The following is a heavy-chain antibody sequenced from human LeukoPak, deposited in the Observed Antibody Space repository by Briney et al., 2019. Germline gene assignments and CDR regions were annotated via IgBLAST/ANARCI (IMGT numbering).Heavy chain of an antibody. V-gene: IGHV4-30-4*01. CDR1: GASISSGDYY. J-gene: IGHJ4*02. Sequence: SETLSLTSTVSGASISSGDYYWSWIRQPPGKGLEWKGYIYYSGSTSYNPSLESRVSISVDTSRNQLSLRLTSVTAADTAVYYCARLTLVWGVIKYWGQGTLVTVSS. D-gene: IGHD3-10*01. CDR2: IYYSGST. CDR3: ARLTLVWGVIKY.